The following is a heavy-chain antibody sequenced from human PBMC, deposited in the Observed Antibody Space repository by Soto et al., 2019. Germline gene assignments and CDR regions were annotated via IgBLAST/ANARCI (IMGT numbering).Heavy chain of an antibody. Sequence: PXGTLALTCTVSGGSVSSGSYYWSWIRQPPGKGLEWIGYIYYSGSTNYNPSLKSRVTISVDTSKNQFSLKLSSVTAADTAVYHCARSGNIAACDYWAQGTLVTVSS. CDR2: IYYSGST. CDR1: GGSVSSGSYY. D-gene: IGHD6-25*01. CDR3: ARSGNIAACDY. J-gene: IGHJ4*02. V-gene: IGHV4-61*01.